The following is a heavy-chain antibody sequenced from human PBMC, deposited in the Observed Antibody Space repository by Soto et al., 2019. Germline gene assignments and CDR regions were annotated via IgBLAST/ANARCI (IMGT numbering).Heavy chain of an antibody. CDR2: ISGDAHDT. CDR1: GFVFSDYA. V-gene: IGHV3-23*01. J-gene: IGHJ4*02. D-gene: IGHD3-3*02. Sequence: EVHILEPAGGLVQPGGSLIISCAASGFVFSDYAMSWVRQAPGKGLEWLSAISGDAHDTYYAASVKGRFTISRDNSKNTPYLQMDRLRVEDTARYYCVKDAPQPFSDWGRGTLVTVSS. CDR3: VKDAPQPFSD.